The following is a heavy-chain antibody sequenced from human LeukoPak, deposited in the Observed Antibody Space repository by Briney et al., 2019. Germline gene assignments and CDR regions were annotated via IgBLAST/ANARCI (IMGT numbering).Heavy chain of an antibody. CDR3: ARSGRGGAFDI. D-gene: IGHD1-26*01. V-gene: IGHV3-74*01. CDR1: GCTFSSYW. J-gene: IGHJ3*02. Sequence: GGSLRLSCAASGCTFSSYWMHWVRQAPGKGLGWVSRINSVGSSTSYADSVKGRFTISRDNAKNTLYLQMNSLRAEGAAVDYCARSGRGGAFDIWGHGTMVTVSS. CDR2: INSVGSST.